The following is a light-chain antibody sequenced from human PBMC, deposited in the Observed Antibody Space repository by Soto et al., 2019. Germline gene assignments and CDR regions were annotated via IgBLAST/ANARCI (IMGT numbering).Light chain of an antibody. CDR2: GAS. J-gene: IGKJ4*01. CDR1: QSVSSSF. V-gene: IGKV3-20*01. CDR3: QQYGSSPLT. Sequence: EIVLTQSPGTLSLSPGERATLSCRASQSVSSSFLAWYQQKPGQAPRLLIYGASSRATGIPDRFSGSGSGTDFTLTISSLEPEDVAVYYCQQYGSSPLTFGGGTKVELK.